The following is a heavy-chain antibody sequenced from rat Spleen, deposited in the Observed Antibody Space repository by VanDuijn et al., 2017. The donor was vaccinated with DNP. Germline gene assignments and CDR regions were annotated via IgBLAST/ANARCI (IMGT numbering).Heavy chain of an antibody. CDR1: GFTFNNYW. V-gene: IGHV5-31*01. D-gene: IGHD1-11*01. J-gene: IGHJ2*01. CDR3: ATSYDFDY. Sequence: EVQLVESGGDPVQPGRSLKLSCVASGFTFNNYWMTWIRQVPGKGLEWVASVTTSGGITYYPDSVKGRFTISRDNAKNTLYLQMDSVRSEDTAIYYCATSYDFDYWGQGVMVTVSS. CDR2: VTTSGGIT.